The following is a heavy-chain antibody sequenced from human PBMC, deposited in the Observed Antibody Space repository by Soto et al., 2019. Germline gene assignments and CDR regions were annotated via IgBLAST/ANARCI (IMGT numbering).Heavy chain of an antibody. Sequence: EVQVVESGGGLVQPGGSLRLSCSFTFSMYSMNWVRQAPGKGLEWVASISSGGDYIKYADSVKGRFTISRDNAKNSVSLQMNSLRVDDTAIYFGTRDQGGSYDSWFDPWGQGTLVTVSS. CDR2: ISSGGDYI. CDR3: TRDQGGSYDSWFDP. CDR1: FTFSMYS. D-gene: IGHD1-26*01. J-gene: IGHJ5*02. V-gene: IGHV3-21*01.